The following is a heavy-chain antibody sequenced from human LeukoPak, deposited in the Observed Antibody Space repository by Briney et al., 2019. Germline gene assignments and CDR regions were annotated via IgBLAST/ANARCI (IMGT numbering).Heavy chain of an antibody. J-gene: IGHJ3*02. Sequence: GGSLRLSCAASGFTFSSYAMSWVRQAPGKGLEWVSAISGSGGSTYYADSVKGRFTISRDNSKYTLYLQMSSLRAEDTAVYYCAKAGGYYDSSGYSDAFDIWGQGTMVTVSS. CDR3: AKAGGYYDSSGYSDAFDI. V-gene: IGHV3-23*01. CDR1: GFTFSSYA. D-gene: IGHD3-22*01. CDR2: ISGSGGST.